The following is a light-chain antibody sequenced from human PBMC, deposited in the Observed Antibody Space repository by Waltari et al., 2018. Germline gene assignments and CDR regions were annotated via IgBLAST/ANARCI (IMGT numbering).Light chain of an antibody. CDR1: QSVRTAY. CDR2: GGS. CDR3: QQYGDSPPWT. V-gene: IGKV3-20*01. Sequence: ETVLTQSPGTLSLSPGDRATLSCRASQSVRTAYLAWYHQRPGQAPRLLIYGGSKRVTGIPDRFSGSGSGTHFTLTINKLEPGDCGVYYCQQYGDSPPWTFGQGTKVEIK. J-gene: IGKJ1*01.